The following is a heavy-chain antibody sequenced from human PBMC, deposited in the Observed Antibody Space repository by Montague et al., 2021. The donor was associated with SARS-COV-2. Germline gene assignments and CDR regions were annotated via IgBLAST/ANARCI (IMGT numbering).Heavy chain of an antibody. CDR3: AKDIAVLGELSYYYGMDV. CDR1: GFTFSSYA. V-gene: IGHV3-23*01. J-gene: IGHJ6*02. CDR2: ISGSGGST. D-gene: IGHD3-10*01. Sequence: SLRLSCAASGFTFSSYAMSWVRQAPGKGLEWVSAISGSGGSTYYADSVKGRFTISRDNSKNTLYLQMNSPRAEDTAVYYCAKDIAVLGELSYYYGMDVWGQGTTVTVSS.